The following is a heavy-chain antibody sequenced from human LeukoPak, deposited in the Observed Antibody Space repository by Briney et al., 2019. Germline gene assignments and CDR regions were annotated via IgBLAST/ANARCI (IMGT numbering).Heavy chain of an antibody. V-gene: IGHV4-59*08. J-gene: IGHJ4*02. CDR2: MYYTGSH. CDR1: GGSISAYY. CDR3: TRLIYYYDSSAYYYIDY. D-gene: IGHD3-22*01. Sequence: SETLSLTCTVSGGSISAYYWSWIRQPPAKGLEWIGCMYYTGSHNYNPSLDSRVTVSVDTSKNQFSLKLTSVTAADTAVYYCTRLIYYYDSSAYYYIDYWGQGTLVTVSS.